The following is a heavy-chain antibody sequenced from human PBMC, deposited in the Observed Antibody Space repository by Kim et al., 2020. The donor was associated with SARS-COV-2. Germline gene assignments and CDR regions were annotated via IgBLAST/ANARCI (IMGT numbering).Heavy chain of an antibody. Sequence: SATPEKARFTISRDNSKNTLYLQMDSLGAEDTAVYYCSTPYSYARRPFDYWGQGTLVTVSS. CDR3: STPYSYARRPFDY. V-gene: IGHV3-23*01. J-gene: IGHJ4*02. D-gene: IGHD5-18*01.